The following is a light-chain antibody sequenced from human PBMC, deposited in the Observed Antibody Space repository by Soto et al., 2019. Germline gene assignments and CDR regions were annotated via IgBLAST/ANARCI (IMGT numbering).Light chain of an antibody. CDR3: QQYGSPIT. J-gene: IGKJ5*01. Sequence: IVWTQPPGTLSLSPGERSTLSCMASQSVSSSYLAWYQQKPGQAPRLLIYGASSRATGIPDRFSGSGSGTDFTLTISRLEPEDFAVYYCQQYGSPITFGQGTRLEIK. CDR2: GAS. V-gene: IGKV3-20*01. CDR1: QSVSSSY.